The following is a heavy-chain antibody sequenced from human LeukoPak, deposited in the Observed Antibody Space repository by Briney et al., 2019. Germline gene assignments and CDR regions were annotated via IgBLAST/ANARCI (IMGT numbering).Heavy chain of an antibody. CDR2: IYYSGST. CDR3: ARHFSMLDSSGYLLFDI. Sequence: KPSETLFLTCTVSCGSISSYYWTWVRQPPGKGLEWVGYIYYSGSTDYNPSLKGRVTISVDTYKNQLSLRLSSVTAADTAVYYCARHFSMLDSSGYLLFDIWGQGTMVTVSS. J-gene: IGHJ3*02. D-gene: IGHD3-22*01. CDR1: CGSISSYY. V-gene: IGHV4-59*08.